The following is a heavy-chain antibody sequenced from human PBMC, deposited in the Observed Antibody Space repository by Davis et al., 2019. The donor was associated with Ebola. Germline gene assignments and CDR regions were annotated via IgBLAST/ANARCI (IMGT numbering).Heavy chain of an antibody. Sequence: GESLKISCAASGFTFSRFDMHWVRQRTGKGLEWVSRIGPLGDALYPDSERGRFIMSRDNGKNSLYLQMNSLGAGDTAVYFCARIFSWGYFDLWGRGALVTVSS. D-gene: IGHD3-3*01. CDR1: GFTFSRFD. CDR2: IGPLGDA. V-gene: IGHV3-13*01. CDR3: ARIFSWGYFDL. J-gene: IGHJ2*01.